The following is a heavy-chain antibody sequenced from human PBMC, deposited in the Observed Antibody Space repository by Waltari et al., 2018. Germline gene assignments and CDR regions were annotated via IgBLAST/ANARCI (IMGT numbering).Heavy chain of an antibody. V-gene: IGHV3-11*06. J-gene: IGHJ5*02. CDR3: ARDDKSGGYSSP. CDR2: IISSSSYT. CDR1: GFTFSHYY. Sequence: QVQLVESGGGLVKPGGSLRPPCAAPGFTFSHYYMIWIRQAPGKGLEWVSYIISSSSYTNYADSVKGRFTISRDNAKNSLYLQMNSLRAEDTAVYYSARDDKSGGYSSPWGQGTLVTVSS. D-gene: IGHD6-19*01.